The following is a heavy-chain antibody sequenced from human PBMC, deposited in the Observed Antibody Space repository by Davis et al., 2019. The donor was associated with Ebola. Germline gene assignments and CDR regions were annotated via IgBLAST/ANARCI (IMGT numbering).Heavy chain of an antibody. CDR1: GGSISSYY. D-gene: IGHD6-6*01. CDR2: IYYSGST. CDR3: ARGSSSVYYGMDV. Sequence: PSETLSLTCTVSGGSISSYYWSWIRQPPGKGLEWIGYIYYSGSTNYNPSLKSRVTISVDTSKNQFSLKLSSVTAADTAVYYCARGSSSVYYGMDVWGKGTTVTVSS. V-gene: IGHV4-59*12. J-gene: IGHJ6*04.